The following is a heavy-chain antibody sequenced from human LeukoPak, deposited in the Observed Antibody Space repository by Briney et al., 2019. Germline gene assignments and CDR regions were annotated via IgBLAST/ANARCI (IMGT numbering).Heavy chain of an antibody. CDR1: GFTFTSYS. V-gene: IGHV3-23*01. CDR2: ISGGGGST. Sequence: GGSLRLSCAASGFTFTSYSMNWVRQAPGKGLEWVSTISGGGGSTYYADSVKGRFTISRDNSKNTLYLQVNSLRAEDTAVYYCAKGGKWDVTAFEQWGQGTLVT. CDR3: AKGGKWDVTAFEQ. J-gene: IGHJ4*02. D-gene: IGHD1-26*01.